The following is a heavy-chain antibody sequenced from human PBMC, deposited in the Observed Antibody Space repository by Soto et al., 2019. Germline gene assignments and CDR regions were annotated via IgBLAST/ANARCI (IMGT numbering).Heavy chain of an antibody. V-gene: IGHV3-30-3*01. CDR1: GFTFGSYA. J-gene: IGHJ5*02. CDR2: ISYDGSNK. Sequence: LRRSFAASGFTFGSYAMDWVHQAAGKGLEWVAVISYDGSNKYYADSVKGRFTISRDNCKNTLYLQMNSLRAEDTAVYYSARDGGILTTVTTINWFDPWGQGTLVTVYS. D-gene: IGHD4-4*01. CDR3: ARDGGILTTVTTINWFDP.